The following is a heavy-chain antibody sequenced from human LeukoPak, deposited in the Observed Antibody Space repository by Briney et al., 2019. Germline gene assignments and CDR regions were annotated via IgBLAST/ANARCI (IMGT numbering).Heavy chain of an antibody. D-gene: IGHD1-26*01. CDR1: GFTFSSYG. Sequence: GRSLGLSCAASGFTFSSYGMHWVRQAPGKGLEWVAVIWYDGSNKYYADSVKGRFTISRDNSKNTLYLQMNSLRAEDTAVYYCARDRGSYWDGGNDYWGQGTLVTVSS. J-gene: IGHJ4*02. V-gene: IGHV3-33*01. CDR2: IWYDGSNK. CDR3: ARDRGSYWDGGNDY.